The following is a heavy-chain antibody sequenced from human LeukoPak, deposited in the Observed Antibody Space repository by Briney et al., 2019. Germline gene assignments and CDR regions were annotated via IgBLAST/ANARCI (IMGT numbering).Heavy chain of an antibody. CDR2: IYYSGST. CDR3: ARESGSYQYYFDY. Sequence: MPSETLTLTCTVSGGSIGSYHWSWIRQPPGKGLEWIGYIYYSGSTNYNPSLKSRVTISVDTSKNQFSLKLSSVTAADTAVYYCARESGSYQYYFDYWGQGTLVTVSS. J-gene: IGHJ4*02. D-gene: IGHD1-26*01. V-gene: IGHV4-59*01. CDR1: GGSIGSYH.